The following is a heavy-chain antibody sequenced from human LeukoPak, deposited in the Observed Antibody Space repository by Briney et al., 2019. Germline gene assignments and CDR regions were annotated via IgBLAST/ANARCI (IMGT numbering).Heavy chain of an antibody. D-gene: IGHD3-10*01. CDR3: TTTGGSYSYWYAFDI. J-gene: IGHJ3*02. CDR1: GFTFSSHT. CDR2: IKSKTDGGTT. V-gene: IGHV3-15*01. Sequence: GGSLRLSCAASGFTFSSHTMSWVRQTPGKGLEWVGRIKSKTDGGTTDYAAPVKGRFTISRDESKNTMYLQMNSLKIEDTAVYYCTTTGGSYSYWYAFDIWGQGTMVTVSS.